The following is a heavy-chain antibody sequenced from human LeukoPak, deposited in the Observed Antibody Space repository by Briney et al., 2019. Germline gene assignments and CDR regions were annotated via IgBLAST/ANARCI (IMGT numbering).Heavy chain of an antibody. CDR3: ARRTYYGSENFDY. V-gene: IGHV4-4*07. D-gene: IGHD3-10*01. J-gene: IGHJ4*02. CDR2: IYSSGTT. CDR1: GGSMSGYF. Sequence: SETLSLTCTVSGGSMSGYFWAWIRRPAGKGLEWIGRIYSSGTTNYNLSLKSRVTMSVDTSKNQFSLKLSSVTAADTAVYYCARRTYYGSENFDYWGQGTLVTVSS.